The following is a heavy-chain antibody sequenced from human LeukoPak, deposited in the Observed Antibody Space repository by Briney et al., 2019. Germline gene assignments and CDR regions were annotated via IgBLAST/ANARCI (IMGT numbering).Heavy chain of an antibody. CDR1: GFTLSSYA. D-gene: IGHD6-13*01. V-gene: IGHV3-23*01. CDR2: ISVSGNT. CDR3: ARDGAAAGWFDY. J-gene: IGHJ4*02. Sequence: GGSLRLSCAASGFTLSSYAMSWVRQGPGKGLEWVSAISVSGNTYHADSVKGRFTISRDSSKNTLYLQMNSLRAEDTAVYYCARDGAAAGWFDYWGQGTLVTVSS.